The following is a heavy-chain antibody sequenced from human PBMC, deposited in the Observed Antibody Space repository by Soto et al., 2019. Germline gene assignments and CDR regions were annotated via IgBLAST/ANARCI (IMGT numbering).Heavy chain of an antibody. CDR1: GYTFTSYG. Sequence: QVQLVQSGAEVKKPGASVKVSCKASGYTFTSYGISWVRQAPGQGLEWMGWISAYNGNTNYAQKLQGRFTMTTDTSTSTAYMELRSLRSDDTAVYYCARDAYCGGDCYSGAFDIWGQGTMVTVSS. CDR3: ARDAYCGGDCYSGAFDI. CDR2: ISAYNGNT. J-gene: IGHJ3*02. D-gene: IGHD2-21*02. V-gene: IGHV1-18*01.